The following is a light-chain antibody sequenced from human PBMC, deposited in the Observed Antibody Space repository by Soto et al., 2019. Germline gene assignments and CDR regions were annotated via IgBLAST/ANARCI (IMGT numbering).Light chain of an antibody. CDR2: WAS. CDR3: QQYYSTPLT. Sequence: DIVMTQSPDSLAVSLGERATINCKSSQSLLYSPKNKDCLAWYQQRPGQPPRLLIYWASTRESGVPGRFSGSGSGTDFTLTISSLQAEDVAVYYCQQYYSTPLTFGGGTRVEIK. V-gene: IGKV4-1*01. CDR1: QSLLYSPKNKDC. J-gene: IGKJ4*01.